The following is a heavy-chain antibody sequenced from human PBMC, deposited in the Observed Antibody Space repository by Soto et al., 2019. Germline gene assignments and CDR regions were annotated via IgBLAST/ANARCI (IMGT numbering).Heavy chain of an antibody. D-gene: IGHD3-9*01. Sequence: QAPLVESGGGVVQPGRSLRLSCAASGFTFSSYGMHWVRQAPGKGLEWVAVISSDGSQKYYADSVKGRSSVSRDSSKSMLYLQMNSLRPEDTAIYYCAKMTGKTYWYYGMDVWGQGTTVTVSS. V-gene: IGHV3-30*18. CDR2: ISSDGSQK. CDR3: AKMTGKTYWYYGMDV. J-gene: IGHJ6*02. CDR1: GFTFSSYG.